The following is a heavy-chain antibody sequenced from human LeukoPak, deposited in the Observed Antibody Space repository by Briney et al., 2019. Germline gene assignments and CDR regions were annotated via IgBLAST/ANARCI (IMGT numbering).Heavy chain of an antibody. J-gene: IGHJ5*02. CDR2: IYYNGST. D-gene: IGHD3-10*01. V-gene: IGHV4-59*08. Sequence: SETLSLTCTVSGVSISPYYWSWIRQPPGKGLELIGYIYYNGSTDYSPSLKSRVTISVDTSKNQFSLKLSSVTAADTAVYYCARRITTMIRGVIVDDWFDPWGQGTLVTVSS. CDR1: GVSISPYY. CDR3: ARRITTMIRGVIVDDWFDP.